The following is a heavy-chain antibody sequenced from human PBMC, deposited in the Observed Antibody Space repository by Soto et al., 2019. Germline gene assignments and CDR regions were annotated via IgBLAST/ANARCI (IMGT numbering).Heavy chain of an antibody. V-gene: IGHV3-30*18. CDR2: ISYDGSNK. J-gene: IGHJ6*03. D-gene: IGHD2-15*01. CDR3: AKDTRLLLYYYYYMAV. Sequence: GGSLRLSCAASGFTFSSYGMHWVRQAPGKGLEWVAVISYDGSNKYYADSVKGRFTISRDNSKNTLYLQMNSLRAEDTAVYYCAKDTRLLLYYYYYMAVWGKGTTVTVSS. CDR1: GFTFSSYG.